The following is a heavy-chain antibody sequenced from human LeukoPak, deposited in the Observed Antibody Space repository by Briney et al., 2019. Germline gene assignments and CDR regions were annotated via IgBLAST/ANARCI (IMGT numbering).Heavy chain of an antibody. CDR2: IGTTGSTV. V-gene: IGHV3-48*03. Sequence: PGGSLRLSCAASGFSFGRYEMNWVRQAPGKGLEWVSYIGTTGSTVYYADSVEGRFTMSRDNAKNLLYLQMNSLRAEDAAVYYCAKDFPHYYESSHGMDAWGQGTTVTVSS. D-gene: IGHD3-22*01. J-gene: IGHJ6*02. CDR1: GFSFGRYE. CDR3: AKDFPHYYESSHGMDA.